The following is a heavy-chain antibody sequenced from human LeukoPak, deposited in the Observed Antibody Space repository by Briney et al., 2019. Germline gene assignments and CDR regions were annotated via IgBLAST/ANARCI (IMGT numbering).Heavy chain of an antibody. D-gene: IGHD1-26*01. CDR1: GFTFSSYG. J-gene: IGHJ4*02. CDR3: AKANQWELHYFDY. Sequence: PGGSLRLSCAASGFTFSSYGMHWVRQAPGKGLEWVAFIRYDGSNKYYADSVKGRFTISRDNSKNTLYLQMNSLRAEDTAAYYCAKANQWELHYFDYWGQGTLVTVSS. V-gene: IGHV3-30*02. CDR2: IRYDGSNK.